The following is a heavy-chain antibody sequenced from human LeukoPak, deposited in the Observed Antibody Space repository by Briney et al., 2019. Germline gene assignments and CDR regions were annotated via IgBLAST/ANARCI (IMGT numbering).Heavy chain of an antibody. CDR2: IYHSGNT. Sequence: SETLSLICAVSGYSISSGYYWGWIRQPPGKGLEWIGSIYHSGNTYYSPSLKSRVTMSVDTSKNQFSLKLSSVTAADTAVYYCAREGITGTTEWFDPWGQGTLVTVSS. V-gene: IGHV4-38-2*02. CDR3: AREGITGTTEWFDP. CDR1: GYSISSGYY. D-gene: IGHD1-7*01. J-gene: IGHJ5*02.